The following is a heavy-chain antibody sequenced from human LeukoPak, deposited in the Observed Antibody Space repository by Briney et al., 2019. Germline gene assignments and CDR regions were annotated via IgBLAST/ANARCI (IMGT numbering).Heavy chain of an antibody. V-gene: IGHV3-21*01. CDR3: ARDRGYFDN. CDR2: ITSSSNYI. Sequence: GGSLKLSCAASGFTFSIYSMNWVRQAPGKGLEWLSSITSSSNYIYYADSVKGRFTIPRGNVQNSLYLQMNSLRAEDTAMYYCARDRGYFDNWGQGTLVTVSS. J-gene: IGHJ4*02. CDR1: GFTFSIYS.